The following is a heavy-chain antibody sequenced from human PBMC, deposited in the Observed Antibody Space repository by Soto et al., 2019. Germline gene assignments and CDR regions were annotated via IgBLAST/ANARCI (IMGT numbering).Heavy chain of an antibody. CDR2: ISYDGSKT. Sequence: QVQLVESGGGVVQPGTSLRLSCTASGLTFSTTGMHWVRQAPGKGLEWVAVISYDGSKTYYADSVKGRLTISRDNSRGTVYLQMNSLRPEDTAVYYCAKDLRQGASGATVYGMDVWRQGTTVSVSS. J-gene: IGHJ6*02. CDR1: GLTFSTTG. D-gene: IGHD7-27*01. CDR3: AKDLRQGASGATVYGMDV. V-gene: IGHV3-30*18.